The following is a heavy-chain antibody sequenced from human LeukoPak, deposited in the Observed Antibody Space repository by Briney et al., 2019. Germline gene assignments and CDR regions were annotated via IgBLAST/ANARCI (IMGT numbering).Heavy chain of an antibody. CDR3: ARSVMTGSTTRAFDM. Sequence: GGSLRLSCVVSGFTFTGYSMNWVRQAPGKGLEWVSSISSSSSHIFYADSVRGRFTISRDNARNALDLQMNSLRAEDAAVYYCARSVMTGSTTRAFDMWGQGTMVTVSS. D-gene: IGHD2/OR15-2a*01. CDR1: GFTFTGYS. CDR2: ISSSSSHI. J-gene: IGHJ3*02. V-gene: IGHV3-21*01.